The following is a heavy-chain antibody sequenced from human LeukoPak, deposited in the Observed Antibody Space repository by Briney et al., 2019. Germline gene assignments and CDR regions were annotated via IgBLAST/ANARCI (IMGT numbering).Heavy chain of an antibody. V-gene: IGHV5-51*01. CDR1: GCSFTSYW. CDR3: ARNYDSSGYYYNSNAFDI. J-gene: IGHJ3*02. CDR2: ICPGDSDT. D-gene: IGHD3-22*01. Sequence: GESLRISCKGSGCSFTSYWISWVRQMPGKGLEWMEIICPGDSDTRYSPSFQGQVTISADKSISTAYLQWSSLKASDTAMYYCARNYDSSGYYYNSNAFDIWGQGTMVTVSS.